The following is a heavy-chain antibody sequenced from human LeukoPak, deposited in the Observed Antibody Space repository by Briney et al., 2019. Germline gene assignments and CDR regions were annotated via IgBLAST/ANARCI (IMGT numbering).Heavy chain of an antibody. Sequence: GGSLRLSCEGSGFPFASYVMNWVRQAPGKGQEWIAYINHDAEMIFYPDFVKGRFTISRDNAKKSLYLQMNALRYEDTAIYYCARDHDWAFDLWGQGTLVTVSS. V-gene: IGHV3-48*02. CDR3: ARDHDWAFDL. J-gene: IGHJ4*02. CDR2: INHDAEMI. D-gene: IGHD3-9*01. CDR1: GFPFASYV.